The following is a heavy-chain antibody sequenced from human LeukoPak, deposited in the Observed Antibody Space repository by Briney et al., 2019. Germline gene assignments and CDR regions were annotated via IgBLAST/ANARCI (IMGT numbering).Heavy chain of an antibody. D-gene: IGHD5-12*01. CDR2: IKSDGYEK. J-gene: IGHJ3*02. CDR1: GFTFSHLW. V-gene: IGHV3-7*01. CDR3: ARARDSGYDSDAFDI. Sequence: PGGSLRLSCTAASGFTFSHLWMNWVRQAPGKGLEWVANIKSDGYEKYYADSVKGRFTISRDNARNSLYLQMDSLRAEDTGVYYCARARDSGYDSDAFDIWGQGTMVTVSS.